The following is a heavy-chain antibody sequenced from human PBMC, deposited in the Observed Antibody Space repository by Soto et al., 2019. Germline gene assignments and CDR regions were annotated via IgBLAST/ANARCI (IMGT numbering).Heavy chain of an antibody. J-gene: IGHJ1*01. D-gene: IGHD3-22*01. CDR1: GFTFSSYV. V-gene: IGHV3-30-3*01. Sequence: QVQLVESGGDAVQPGRSLRLSCAASGFTFSSYVFHWVRQTPGKGLEWVGLISKEGNKQYADAVKDRFTISRDNSKNELNLEMNSLRPEDTALYYCAREDESSGHAGTFQHWGQGTLVTVSA. CDR3: AREDESSGHAGTFQH. CDR2: ISKEGNK.